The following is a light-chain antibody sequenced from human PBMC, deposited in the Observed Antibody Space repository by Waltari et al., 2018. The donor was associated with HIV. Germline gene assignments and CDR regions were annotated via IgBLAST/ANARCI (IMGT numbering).Light chain of an antibody. Sequence: QSALTQPASVSGSPGQSITISCTGTSSNVGSDDLVSWYQQHPGEAPKLIIYEVTKRPAGVSNRFSGSKSGNTAFLTSSGLQAEDEADYYCCSCPRSGIRYVFGTGTKVTVL. CDR3: CSCPRSGIRYV. J-gene: IGLJ1*01. CDR2: EVT. CDR1: SSNVGSDDL. V-gene: IGLV2-23*02.